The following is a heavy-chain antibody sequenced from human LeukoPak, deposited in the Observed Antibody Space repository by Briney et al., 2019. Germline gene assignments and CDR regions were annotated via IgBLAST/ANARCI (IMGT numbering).Heavy chain of an antibody. D-gene: IGHD6-25*01. CDR2: ISDGGSLI. J-gene: IGHJ4*02. Sequence: GGSLRLSCAASGFTFSDYYMSWIRQAPGKGLEWVSHISDGGSLIYYADSVKGRFSISRDNAKNSLYLQMNSLRAEDTAVYYCARKGIYSSGLFDYWGQGILVTVSS. V-gene: IGHV3-11*01. CDR1: GFTFSDYY. CDR3: ARKGIYSSGLFDY.